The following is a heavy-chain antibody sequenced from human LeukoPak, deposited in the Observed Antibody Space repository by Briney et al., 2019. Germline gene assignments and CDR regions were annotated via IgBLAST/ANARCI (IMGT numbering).Heavy chain of an antibody. Sequence: SETLSLTCAVYGGSFSGYYWSWIRQPAGKGLEWIGRIYTSGSTNYNPSLKSRVTMSVDTSKNQFSLKLSSVTAADTAVYYCARVGSLSRGRNWIDPWGQGTLVTVSS. CDR2: IYTSGST. D-gene: IGHD1-26*01. V-gene: IGHV4-59*10. J-gene: IGHJ5*02. CDR1: GGSFSGYY. CDR3: ARVGSLSRGRNWIDP.